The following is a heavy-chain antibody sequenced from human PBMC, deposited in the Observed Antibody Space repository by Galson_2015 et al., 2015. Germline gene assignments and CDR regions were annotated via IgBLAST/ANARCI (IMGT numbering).Heavy chain of an antibody. Sequence: SESLSLTCAVYGGSFSGYYWSWIRQPPGKGLEWIGEINHSGSTNYNPSLKSRVTISVDTSKNQFSLKLSSVTAADTAVYYCARTSAAPMMGDLGANWDIWGQGTMVTVSS. J-gene: IGHJ3*02. CDR2: INHSGST. D-gene: IGHD3-16*01. V-gene: IGHV4-34*01. CDR1: GGSFSGYY. CDR3: ARTSAAPMMGDLGANWDI.